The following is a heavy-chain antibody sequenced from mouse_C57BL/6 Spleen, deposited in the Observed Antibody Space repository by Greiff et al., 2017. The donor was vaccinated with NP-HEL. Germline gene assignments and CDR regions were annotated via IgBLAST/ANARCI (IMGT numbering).Heavy chain of an antibody. CDR1: GYTFTSYW. J-gene: IGHJ3*01. D-gene: IGHD2-4*01. CDR2: IHPNSGST. CDR3: ARSYYDYTFAY. V-gene: IGHV1-64*01. Sequence: VQLQQSGAELVKPGASVKLSCKASGYTFTSYWMHWVKQRPGQGLEWIGMIHPNSGSTNYNEKFKSKATLTVDKSSSTAYMQLSSLTSEDSAVYYCARSYYDYTFAYWGQRTLVTVSA.